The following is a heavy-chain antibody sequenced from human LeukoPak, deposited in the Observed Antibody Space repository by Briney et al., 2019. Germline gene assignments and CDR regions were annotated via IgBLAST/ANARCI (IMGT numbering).Heavy chain of an antibody. CDR2: ITKTGRTT. Sequence: GGSLRISCAASGFSFNAYAMTWVRQAPGKGLEWVSSITKTGRTTSYTGPVKGRFTISRDNSKNTLHLQMNRLRVEDTALYFCAKDHDNTDSYYYFDSWGLGTLVTVSS. CDR1: GFSFNAYA. D-gene: IGHD3-10*01. J-gene: IGHJ4*02. CDR3: AKDHDNTDSYYYFDS. V-gene: IGHV3-23*01.